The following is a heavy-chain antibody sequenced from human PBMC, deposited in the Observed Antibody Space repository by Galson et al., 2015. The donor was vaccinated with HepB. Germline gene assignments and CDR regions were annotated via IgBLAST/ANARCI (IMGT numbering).Heavy chain of an antibody. CDR3: ARHFDLRRNYYDSSGYYDDAFDI. CDR2: IYPGDSDT. Sequence: QSGAEMKKPGESLKISCKGSGYSFTSYWIGWVRQMPGKGLEWMGIIYPGDSDTRYSPSFQGQVTISADKSISTAYLQWISLKASDTAMYYCARHFDLRRNYYDSSGYYDDAFDISGQGTMVTVTS. D-gene: IGHD3-22*01. CDR1: GYSFTSYW. J-gene: IGHJ3*02. V-gene: IGHV5-51*01.